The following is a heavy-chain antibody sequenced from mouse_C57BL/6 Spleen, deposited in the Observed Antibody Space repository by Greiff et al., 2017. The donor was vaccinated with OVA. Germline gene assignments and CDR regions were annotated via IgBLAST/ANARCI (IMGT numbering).Heavy chain of an antibody. CDR3: ARPRSTMVISFDY. Sequence: EVQGVESGGDLVKPGGSLKLSCAASGFTFSSYGMSWVRQTPDKRLEWVATISSGGSYTYYPDSVKGRFTISRDNAKNTLYLQMSSLKSEDTAMYYCARPRSTMVISFDYWGQGTTLTVSS. V-gene: IGHV5-6*01. CDR1: GFTFSSYG. J-gene: IGHJ2*01. CDR2: ISSGGSYT. D-gene: IGHD2-2*01.